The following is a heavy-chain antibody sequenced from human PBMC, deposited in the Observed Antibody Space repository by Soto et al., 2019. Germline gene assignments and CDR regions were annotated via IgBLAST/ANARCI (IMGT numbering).Heavy chain of an antibody. Sequence: SVKVSCKASGGTFSSYAISWVRQAPGQGLEWMGGIIPIFSTANYAQKFQGRVTITADESTSAAYMELSSLRSEDTAVYYCARDRRYYDSSGYRDWGQGTLVTVS. CDR3: ARDRRYYDSSGYRD. CDR1: GGTFSSYA. V-gene: IGHV1-69*13. J-gene: IGHJ4*02. D-gene: IGHD3-22*01. CDR2: IIPIFSTA.